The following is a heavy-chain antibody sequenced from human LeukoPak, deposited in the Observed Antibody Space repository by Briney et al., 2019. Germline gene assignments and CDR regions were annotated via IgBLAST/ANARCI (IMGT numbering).Heavy chain of an antibody. J-gene: IGHJ4*02. CDR3: ARDGGGYDSSGPRFDY. D-gene: IGHD3-22*01. CDR1: GFTFSSYA. V-gene: IGHV3-30-3*01. CDR2: MSYDGSNK. Sequence: PGGSLRLSCAASGFTFSSYAMHWVRQAPGKGLEWVAVMSYDGSNKYYADSVKGRFTISRDNSKNTLYLQMNSLRAEDTAVYYCARDGGGYDSSGPRFDYWGQGTLVTVSS.